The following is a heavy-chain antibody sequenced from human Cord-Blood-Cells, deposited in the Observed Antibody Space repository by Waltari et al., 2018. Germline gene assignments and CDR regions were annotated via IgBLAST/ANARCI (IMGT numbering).Heavy chain of an antibody. CDR2: IYYSGST. V-gene: IGHV4-59*01. D-gene: IGHD4-17*01. J-gene: IGHJ4*02. CDR1: GGSISSYY. Sequence: QVQLQESGPGLVKPSETLSLTCTVSGGSISSYYWSWIRQPPGKGLEWIGYIYYSGSTHYNPPLKSRVTISLDTSKNQFSLKLSSVTAADTAVYYCARQGPSYGDYDYWGQGTLVTVSS. CDR3: ARQGPSYGDYDY.